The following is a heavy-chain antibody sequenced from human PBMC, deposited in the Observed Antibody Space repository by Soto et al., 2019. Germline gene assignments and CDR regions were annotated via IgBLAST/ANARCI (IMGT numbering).Heavy chain of an antibody. V-gene: IGHV4-31*02. CDR2: TYYTGIS. J-gene: IGHJ3*02. CDR3: ARIATNAFDI. Sequence: WTWIRQHPGKGLEWNGYTYYTGISYYNPSLKSRVSISVDTSKNQFSLNLSSVMAADTAVYYCARIATNAFDIWGQGTMVTVSS. D-gene: IGHD6-13*01.